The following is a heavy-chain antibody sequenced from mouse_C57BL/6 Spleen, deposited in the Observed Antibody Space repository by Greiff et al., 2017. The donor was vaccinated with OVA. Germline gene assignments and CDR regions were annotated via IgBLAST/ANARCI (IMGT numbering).Heavy chain of an antibody. CDR1: GFTFSSYG. Sequence: DVMLVKSGGDLVKPGGSLKLSCAASGFTFSSYGMSWVRQTPDKRLEWVATISSGGSYTYYPDSVKGRFTISRDNAKNTLYLQMSSLKSEDTAMYYCARLTGTRWYFDVWGTGTTVTVSS. D-gene: IGHD4-1*01. CDR2: ISSGGSYT. CDR3: ARLTGTRWYFDV. J-gene: IGHJ1*03. V-gene: IGHV5-6*02.